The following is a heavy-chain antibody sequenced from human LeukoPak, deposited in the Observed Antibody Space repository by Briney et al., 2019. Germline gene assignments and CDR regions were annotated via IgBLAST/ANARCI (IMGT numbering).Heavy chain of an antibody. J-gene: IGHJ4*02. V-gene: IGHV3-23*01. CDR3: ARARSSGWVIDS. CDR2: ISGSGGNT. D-gene: IGHD6-19*01. Sequence: PGGSLRLSCAASGFTFSSYAMSWVRQAPGKGLEWVSSISGSGGNTFYADSVKGRFTISRDNSKNTLYLQMNSLRDEDTAVYFCARARSSGWVIDSWGQGTLVTVSS. CDR1: GFTFSSYA.